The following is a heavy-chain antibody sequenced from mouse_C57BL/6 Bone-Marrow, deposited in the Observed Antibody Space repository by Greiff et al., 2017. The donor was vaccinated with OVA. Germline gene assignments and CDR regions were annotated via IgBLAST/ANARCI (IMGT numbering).Heavy chain of an antibody. CDR3: ARDGGWLLLVDY. J-gene: IGHJ2*01. CDR1: GYPFTSYW. D-gene: IGHD2-3*01. Sequence: QVQLQQPGAALVRPGTSVKLSRKASGYPFTSYWMHWVKQRPGPGLEWIGVIDPSGSYTNYNQKFKGKATLTVDTSSSTAYMQLSSLTSEDSAVYYGARDGGWLLLVDYGGQGTTLTVSA. V-gene: IGHV1-59*01. CDR2: IDPSGSYT.